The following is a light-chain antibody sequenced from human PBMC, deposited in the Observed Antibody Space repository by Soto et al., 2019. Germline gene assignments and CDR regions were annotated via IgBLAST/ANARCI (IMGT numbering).Light chain of an antibody. CDR2: KAT. V-gene: IGKV1-5*03. Sequence: DIPMTQSPSTLSASVGDRVTITCRASQRIDAWLAWYQQKPGTAPKLLIYKATILQSGVPSRFSGSGSGTDFTLAISSLQPDDFATYYCQQYETFSPWTFGQGTKVEIK. CDR1: QRIDAW. J-gene: IGKJ1*01. CDR3: QQYETFSPWT.